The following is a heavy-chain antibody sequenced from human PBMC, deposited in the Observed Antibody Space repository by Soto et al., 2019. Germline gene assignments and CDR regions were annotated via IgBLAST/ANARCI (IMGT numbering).Heavy chain of an antibody. J-gene: IGHJ4*02. V-gene: IGHV4-31*03. CDR1: GDSVSSGDYY. D-gene: IGHD3-10*01. CDR3: ARAPRGNYGYPSYFDY. Sequence: PSETLSLTCTVSGDSVSSGDYYWSWIRQHPGKGLEWIGYIYYSGSTYHNPSLKSRVTMSVDTSKNQFSLKLSSMTAADTAVYYCARAPRGNYGYPSYFDYWGQGTLVTVSS. CDR2: IYYSGST.